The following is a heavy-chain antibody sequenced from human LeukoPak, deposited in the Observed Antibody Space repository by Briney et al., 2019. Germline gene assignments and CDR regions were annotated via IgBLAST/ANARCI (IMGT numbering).Heavy chain of an antibody. D-gene: IGHD3-16*01. J-gene: IGHJ3*01. Sequence: PSETLSLTCAVFGRSLNGSCLTWIRQLPGKRLEWIGEIDHSGSTNYNPSLKSRVTISVDPSKNQFSLKLNSVTAADTAVYYCARQETVMLQGRFAFDLWGQGTTVAVSS. V-gene: IGHV4-34*01. CDR1: GRSLNGSC. CDR3: ARQETVMLQGRFAFDL. CDR2: IDHSGST.